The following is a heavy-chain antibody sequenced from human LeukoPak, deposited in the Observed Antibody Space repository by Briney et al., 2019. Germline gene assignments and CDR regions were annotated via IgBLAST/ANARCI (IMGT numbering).Heavy chain of an antibody. D-gene: IGHD3-16*02. Sequence: GGSLRLSCAASGFTFSSYAMSWVRQAPGKGLEWVSAISGSGGSTYYADSVRGRFTISRDNSKNTLYLQMNSLRVEDTAVYYCAKSPISYYFDYWGQGTLVTVSS. CDR1: GFTFSSYA. CDR3: AKSPISYYFDY. V-gene: IGHV3-23*01. CDR2: ISGSGGST. J-gene: IGHJ4*02.